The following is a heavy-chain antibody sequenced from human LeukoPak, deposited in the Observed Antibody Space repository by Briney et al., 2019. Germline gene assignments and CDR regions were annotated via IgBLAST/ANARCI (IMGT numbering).Heavy chain of an antibody. CDR1: GXTFSDAW. CDR3: TRVGTTWFHS. J-gene: IGHJ5*01. D-gene: IGHD1-26*01. V-gene: IGHV3-15*01. CDR2: IKSQTGGGTT. Sequence: KPGGSLRLSCAASGXTFSDAWMSWVRQAPGKGLEWVGRIKSQTGGGTTDYAAPVKGRFSISRDDSKNTLYLQMNSLKTEDTAVYYCTRVGTTWFHSWGQGTLVTVSS.